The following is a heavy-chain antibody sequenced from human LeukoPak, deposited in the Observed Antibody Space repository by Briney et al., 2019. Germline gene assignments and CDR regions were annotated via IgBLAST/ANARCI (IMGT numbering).Heavy chain of an antibody. CDR2: IKQDGSEK. D-gene: IGHD3-22*01. CDR1: GFTFSSYW. CDR3: ARDLRQYYYDSSGYYYVPSWFDP. V-gene: IGHV3-7*01. J-gene: IGHJ5*02. Sequence: GGSLRLSCAASGFTFSSYWMSWVRQAPGKGLEWVANIKQDGSEKYYVDSVKGRFTISRDNAKNSLYLQMNSPRAEDTAVYYCARDLRQYYYDSSGYYYVPSWFDPWGQGTLVTVSS.